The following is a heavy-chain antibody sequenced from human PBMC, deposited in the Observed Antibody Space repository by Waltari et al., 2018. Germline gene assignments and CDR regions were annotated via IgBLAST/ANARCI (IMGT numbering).Heavy chain of an antibody. CDR2: IDSDGSST. D-gene: IGHD5-12*01. CDR1: GFSFSNYW. J-gene: IGHJ4*02. V-gene: IGHV3-74*01. CDR3: ARGGYSGYDWRAGGDY. Sequence: EVQLMESGGGLVQPGGSLRLSCAASGFSFSNYWMHWVRQGPGKGLVWVSRIDSDGSSTSAADSVKGRFTISRDNAKNTLYLQMNSLRAEDTAVYYCARGGYSGYDWRAGGDYWGQGTLVTVSS.